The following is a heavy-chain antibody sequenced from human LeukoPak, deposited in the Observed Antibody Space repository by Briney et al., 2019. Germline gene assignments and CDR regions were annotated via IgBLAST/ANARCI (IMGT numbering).Heavy chain of an antibody. D-gene: IGHD1-26*01. CDR1: GFTFSSYE. CDR3: ARDPYSGNYGNYYYYYMDV. J-gene: IGHJ6*03. Sequence: GGSLRLSCAASGFTFSSYEMNWVRQAPGKALKWVSSITSSSTYIFYADSVKGRFTISRDNAKNSLYLQMNSLGPEDTAVYYCARDPYSGNYGNYYYYYMDVWGKGTTVTISS. CDR2: ITSSSTYI. V-gene: IGHV3-21*01.